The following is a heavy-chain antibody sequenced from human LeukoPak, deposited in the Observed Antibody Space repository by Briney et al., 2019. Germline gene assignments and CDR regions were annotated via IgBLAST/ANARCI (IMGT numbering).Heavy chain of an antibody. J-gene: IGHJ4*02. CDR2: IGGSGGST. CDR3: AKVRAPSGWFNSDY. V-gene: IGHV3-23*01. D-gene: IGHD6-19*01. CDR1: GFTFYTYA. Sequence: GGSLRLSCGASGFTFYTYAMSWVRQAPGKGLEWVSAIGGSGGSTFYADSVMGRFTISRDNSENTLYLQMNSLRVEDTAAYYCAKVRAPSGWFNSDYWGQGTLDTVSS.